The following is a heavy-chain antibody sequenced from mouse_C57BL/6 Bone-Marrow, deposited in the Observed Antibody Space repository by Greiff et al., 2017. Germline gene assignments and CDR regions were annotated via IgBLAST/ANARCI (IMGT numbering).Heavy chain of an antibody. CDR3: ARHEGGVWLRRGSWFAY. V-gene: IGHV1-62-2*01. D-gene: IGHD2-2*01. CDR1: GYTFTEYT. Sequence: VQLKQSGAELVKPGASVKLSCKASGYTFTEYTIHWVKQRSGQGLEWIGWFYPGSGSIKYNEKFKDKATLTADKSSSTVYMELSRLTSEDSAVYFCARHEGGVWLRRGSWFAYWGQGTLVTVSA. CDR2: FYPGSGSI. J-gene: IGHJ3*01.